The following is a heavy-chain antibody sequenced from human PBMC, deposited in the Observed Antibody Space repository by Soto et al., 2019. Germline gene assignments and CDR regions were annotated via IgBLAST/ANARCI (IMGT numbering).Heavy chain of an antibody. V-gene: IGHV3-30-3*01. J-gene: IGHJ3*02. CDR1: GFSFSDYY. CDR2: ISYDGSNK. Sequence: SLSLSCAASGFSFSDYYMSWIRQAPGKGLEWVAVISYDGSNKYYADSVKGRFTISRDNSKNTLYLQMNSLRAEDTAVYYCASGAYSSGWGAFDIWGQGTMVTVSS. CDR3: ASGAYSSGWGAFDI. D-gene: IGHD6-19*01.